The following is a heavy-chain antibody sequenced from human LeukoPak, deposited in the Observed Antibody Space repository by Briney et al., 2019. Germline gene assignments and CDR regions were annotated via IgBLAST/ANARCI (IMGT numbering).Heavy chain of an antibody. CDR3: AKGHGSTWYDGLYYFDY. CDR2: IRYDGSNK. J-gene: IGHJ4*02. Sequence: GGSLRLSCAASGFSFSTYGMHWVRQAPGKGLEWVAFIRYDGSNKYYADSVKGRFIISRDKSKNTLYLQMNSLRVEDTAVYYCAKGHGSTWYDGLYYFDYWGQGTLVTVSS. CDR1: GFSFSTYG. D-gene: IGHD6-13*01. V-gene: IGHV3-30*02.